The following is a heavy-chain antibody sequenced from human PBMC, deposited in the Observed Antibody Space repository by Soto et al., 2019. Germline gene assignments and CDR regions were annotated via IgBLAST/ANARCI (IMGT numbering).Heavy chain of an antibody. CDR1: GYTFTSYG. CDR3: ARDKQLRYCSGGSCYNPRPNAFDI. D-gene: IGHD2-15*01. J-gene: IGHJ3*02. CDR2: ISAYNGNT. V-gene: IGHV1-18*01. Sequence: ASVKVSCKASGYTFTSYGISWVRLAPGQGLEWMGWISAYNGNTNYAQKLQGRVTMTTDTSTSTAYMELRSLRSDDTAVYYCARDKQLRYCSGGSCYNPRPNAFDIWGQGTMVTVSS.